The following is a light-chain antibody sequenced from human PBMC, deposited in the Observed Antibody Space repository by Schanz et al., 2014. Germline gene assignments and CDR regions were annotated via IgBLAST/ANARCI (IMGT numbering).Light chain of an antibody. V-gene: IGKV3-20*01. CDR2: GAS. CDR3: QQYGSSPGT. Sequence: EIMMTQSPATLSVSPGERATLSCRASQSVSSKLAWYQQKPGQAPRLLIYGASSRATGIPDRFSGSGSGTDFTLTISRLEPEDFAVYYCQQYGSSPGTFGQGTKVEIK. CDR1: QSVSSK. J-gene: IGKJ1*01.